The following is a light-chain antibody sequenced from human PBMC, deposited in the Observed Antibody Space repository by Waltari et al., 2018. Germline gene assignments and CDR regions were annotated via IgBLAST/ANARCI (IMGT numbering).Light chain of an antibody. CDR2: QDT. CDR3: QAWDSSIVV. J-gene: IGLJ2*01. CDR1: KLGENS. V-gene: IGLV3-1*01. Sequence: SYELTQPTSVSVSPGQTATITCSGDKLGENSACWYQQKPGQSPLLLSYQDTKRPSGIPERFSGSNSGNTATLTISGTQAMDEADYYCQAWDSSIVVFGGGTTLTVL.